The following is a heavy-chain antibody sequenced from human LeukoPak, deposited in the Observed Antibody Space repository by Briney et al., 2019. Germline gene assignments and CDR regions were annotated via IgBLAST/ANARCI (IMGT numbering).Heavy chain of an antibody. V-gene: IGHV3-48*01. D-gene: IGHD5-24*01. Sequence: GGSLRLSCAASGFTFSSYSMNWVRQAPGKGLEWVSYISSSSSTIYYADSVKGRFTISRDNAKNSLYLQMNSLRAEDTAVYYCARGRKEGHDDAFDIWGQGTMVTVSS. CDR3: ARGRKEGHDDAFDI. CDR2: ISSSSSTI. J-gene: IGHJ3*02. CDR1: GFTFSSYS.